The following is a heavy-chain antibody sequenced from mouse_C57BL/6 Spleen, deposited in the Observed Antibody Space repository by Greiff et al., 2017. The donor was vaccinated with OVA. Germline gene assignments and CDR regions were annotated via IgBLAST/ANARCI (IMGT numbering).Heavy chain of an antibody. D-gene: IGHD2-3*01. CDR1: GYTFTDSH. CDR3: ARAGDGYYGGAMDY. CDR2: LNPNNGGT. J-gene: IGHJ4*01. V-gene: IGHV1-18*01. Sequence: VQLQQSGPELVKPGASVTLPCKASGYTFTDSHMAWVKQSHGKSLEWIGALNPNNGGTIYNQKFKGKATLTVDKSSSTAYRELRSLTSEDTAVDYCARAGDGYYGGAMDYWGQGTSVTVSS.